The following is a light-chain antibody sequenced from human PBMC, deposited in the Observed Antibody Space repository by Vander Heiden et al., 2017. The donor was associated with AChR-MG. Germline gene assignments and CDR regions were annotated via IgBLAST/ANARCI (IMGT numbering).Light chain of an antibody. J-gene: IGKJ2*01. V-gene: IGKV3-20*01. CDR2: GAS. CDR3: QLYGDSQGYI. CDR1: QSDSYNS. Sequence: EIVLTQSPGTLSLSPGERATISCRASQSDSYNSLVWYQQKPGQAPRLLIYGASSRATGIPDRFSGTGSGTEFTLTVTRMEPEDFAVYYCQLYGDSQGYIYGPGTKLEL.